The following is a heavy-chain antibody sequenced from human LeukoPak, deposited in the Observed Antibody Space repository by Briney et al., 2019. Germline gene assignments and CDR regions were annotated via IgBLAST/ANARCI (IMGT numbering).Heavy chain of an antibody. D-gene: IGHD3-16*01. CDR3: AKVRWGSDNALDS. CDR1: GFTFSGYW. V-gene: IGHV3-7*01. Sequence: GGSLRLSCAAAGFTFSGYWMSWVRQTTEKGLECVAKINEDGSEKHYVDSVRGRFTISRDNAKNSFYLQMNSLRAEDTAVYYCAKVRWGSDNALDSWGQGTLVTGSS. CDR2: INEDGSEK. J-gene: IGHJ4*02.